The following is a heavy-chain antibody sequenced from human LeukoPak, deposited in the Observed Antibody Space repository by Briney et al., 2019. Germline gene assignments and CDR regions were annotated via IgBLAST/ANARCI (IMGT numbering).Heavy chain of an antibody. V-gene: IGHV4-34*01. CDR3: ARTYRAVTANPFDY. CDR1: GGSFSGYY. D-gene: IGHD2-21*02. J-gene: IGHJ4*02. Sequence: PSETLSLTCAVYGGSFSGYYWSWIRQRPGKGLEWIGEINHSGSTNYNPSLKSRVTISVDTSKNQVSLTLTSVTAADTAVYYCARTYRAVTANPFDYWGQGTLVTVSS. CDR2: INHSGST.